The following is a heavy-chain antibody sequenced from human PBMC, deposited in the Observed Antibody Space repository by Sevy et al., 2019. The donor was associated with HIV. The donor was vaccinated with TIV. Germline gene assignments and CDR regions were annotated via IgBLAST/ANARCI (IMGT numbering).Heavy chain of an antibody. V-gene: IGHV1-69*13. CDR2: ITPLFGTA. D-gene: IGHD3-10*01. CDR1: GGTFSSYA. Sequence: ASVKVSCKASGGTFSSYAISWVRQAPGQRLEWMGRITPLFGTANCAQKFQGRVTITADESTSTVYMELSSLRSEDTAVYYCARETTMVPGVIITFYYYYMDVWGKGTTVTVSS. J-gene: IGHJ6*03. CDR3: ARETTMVPGVIITFYYYYMDV.